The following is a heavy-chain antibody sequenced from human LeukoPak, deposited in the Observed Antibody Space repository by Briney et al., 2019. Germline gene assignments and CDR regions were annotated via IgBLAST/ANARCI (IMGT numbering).Heavy chain of an antibody. Sequence: GGSLRLSCAASGFTFSSYALHWVRQAPGKGLEWVAVISYDGGNKYYADSVKGRFTISRDNAKNSLYLQMNSLRAEDTAMYYCARDRDDYVWGSYRDYWGQGTLVTVSS. CDR3: ARDRDDYVWGSYRDY. CDR2: ISYDGGNK. V-gene: IGHV3-30-3*01. D-gene: IGHD3-16*02. J-gene: IGHJ4*02. CDR1: GFTFSSYA.